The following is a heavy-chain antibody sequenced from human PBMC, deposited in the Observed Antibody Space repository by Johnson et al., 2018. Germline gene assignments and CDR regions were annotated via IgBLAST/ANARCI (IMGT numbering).Heavy chain of an antibody. J-gene: IGHJ6*02. V-gene: IGHV3-7*01. Sequence: VQLQESGGGLVQPGGSLRLSCAASGFTFSSYWMSWVRQAPGKGLEWVANIKQDGSEKYYVDSVKGRFTISRDNAKDSLYLLMNSLRAEDTAVYYCAKDQAPYSYGYGHYYYGMDVWGQGTTVTVSS. CDR2: IKQDGSEK. D-gene: IGHD5-18*01. CDR1: GFTFSSYW. CDR3: AKDQAPYSYGYGHYYYGMDV.